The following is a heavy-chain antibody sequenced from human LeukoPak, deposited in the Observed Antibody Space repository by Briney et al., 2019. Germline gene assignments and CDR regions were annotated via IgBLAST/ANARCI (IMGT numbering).Heavy chain of an antibody. CDR2: ISGGGRST. V-gene: IGHV3-23*01. J-gene: IGHJ4*02. CDR1: GLTFSSYA. CDR3: AAHRYASVSYYIPLFDY. D-gene: IGHD3-10*01. Sequence: GGSLRLSCAASGLTFSSYAMSWVRQAPGKGLEGVSTISGGGRSTYYADSVKDRFTISRENSRNTLYLQMNSLRAEDTAVYYCAAHRYASVSYYIPLFDYSGQGTLVTVYS.